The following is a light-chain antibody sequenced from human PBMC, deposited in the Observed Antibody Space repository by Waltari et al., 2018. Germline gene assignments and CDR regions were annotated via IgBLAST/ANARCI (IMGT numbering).Light chain of an antibody. CDR1: YSNVGSYDL. J-gene: IGLJ2*01. CDR3: CSYASSSPRLI. V-gene: IGLV2-23*02. Sequence: QSALTQPASVSGSLGQSISISCSGTYSNVGSYDLVSWYPQRPGEAPKLLIYEVLKRPSWISNRFSGSKSGNAASLTISALQPEDEGTYYCCSYASSSPRLIFGGGTELSVL. CDR2: EVL.